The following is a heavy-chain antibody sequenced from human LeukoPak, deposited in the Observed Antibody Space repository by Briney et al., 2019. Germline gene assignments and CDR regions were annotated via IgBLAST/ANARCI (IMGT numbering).Heavy chain of an antibody. CDR3: ARGWSSGYYSSFDC. CDR2: ISHGCST. Sequence: PSETLSLTCAVYGGSISGYYCSWIRHPPAKGLGLVWEISHGCSTNYNPSLKRRVTISVDTSNTKFSLKLSSVSAADTAVYYCARGWSSGYYSSFDCWGQGTLVTVSS. J-gene: IGHJ4*02. D-gene: IGHD3-22*01. CDR1: GGSISGYY. V-gene: IGHV4-34*01.